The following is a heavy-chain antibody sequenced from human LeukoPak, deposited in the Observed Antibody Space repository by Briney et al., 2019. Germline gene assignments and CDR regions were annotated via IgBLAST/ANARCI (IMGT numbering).Heavy chain of an antibody. V-gene: IGHV4-59*08. Sequence: GSLRLSCAASGFTFSSYAMSWVRQPPGKGLEWIGYIYYSGSTYYNPSLKSRVTISVDTSKNQFSLKLSSVTAADTAVYYCARSRPIVVVPAAPEDAFDIWGQGTMVTVSS. J-gene: IGHJ3*02. CDR2: IYYSGST. CDR3: ARSRPIVVVPAAPEDAFDI. CDR1: GFTFSSYA. D-gene: IGHD2-2*01.